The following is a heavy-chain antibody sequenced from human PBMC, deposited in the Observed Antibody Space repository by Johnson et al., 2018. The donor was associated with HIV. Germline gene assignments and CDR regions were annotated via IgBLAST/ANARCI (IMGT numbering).Heavy chain of an antibody. Sequence: QVQLVESGGGVVQPGRSLRLSCAASGFTFSSYAMHWVRQAPGKGLEWVAVISYDGSNKYYADSVKGRFTISRDNSKNTLYLQMNSPRPEDTAVYYCARGLELDLDLGWDDAFDIWGQGTMVTVSS. CDR2: ISYDGSNK. V-gene: IGHV3-30-3*01. D-gene: IGHD1-26*01. J-gene: IGHJ3*02. CDR1: GFTFSSYA. CDR3: ARGLELDLDLGWDDAFDI.